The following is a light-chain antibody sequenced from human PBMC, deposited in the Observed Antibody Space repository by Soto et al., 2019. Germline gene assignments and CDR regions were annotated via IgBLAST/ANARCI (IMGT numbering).Light chain of an antibody. Sequence: QSALTQPASVSGSPGQSITISCTGTSNDVGAYNYVSWYQHHPGKVPKLLIYDVTNRPSGVSDRFSGSKSGNTASLTNSGLQAEDEADYYCCSYSRTSPYVFGTGTKLTVL. CDR2: DVT. J-gene: IGLJ1*01. CDR1: SNDVGAYNY. CDR3: CSYSRTSPYV. V-gene: IGLV2-14*03.